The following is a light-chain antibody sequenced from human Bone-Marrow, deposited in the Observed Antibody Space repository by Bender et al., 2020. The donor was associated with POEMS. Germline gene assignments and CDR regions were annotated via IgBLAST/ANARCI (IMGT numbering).Light chain of an antibody. CDR3: QAWDSNIVI. V-gene: IGLV3-1*01. CDR1: ILGNKY. CDR2: EDN. J-gene: IGLJ2*01. Sequence: SYELTQPPSVSVSPGQTATVTCSGDILGNKYACWYQQKPGQSPVMVIYEDNKRPSGLFEGFSGSTSENTATLPIRGTQALDEADYYCQAWDSNIVISGGGTKLPV.